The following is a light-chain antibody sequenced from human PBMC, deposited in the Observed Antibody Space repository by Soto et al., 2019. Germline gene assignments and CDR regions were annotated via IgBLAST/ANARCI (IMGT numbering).Light chain of an antibody. CDR2: AAS. CDR3: QQSYSTLTWT. J-gene: IGKJ1*01. CDR1: QGIRND. Sequence: IQMTQSPSSRSASIGDRVTITCRASQGIRNDLGWYQQKPGKAPKLLIYAASSLQSGVPSRFSGSGSGTDFTLTISSLQPEDFATYYCQQSYSTLTWTFGQGTKVDIK. V-gene: IGKV1-39*01.